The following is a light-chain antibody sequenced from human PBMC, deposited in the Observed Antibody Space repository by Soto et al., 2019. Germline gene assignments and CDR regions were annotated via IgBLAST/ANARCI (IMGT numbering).Light chain of an antibody. Sequence: QTVVTQEPSFSVSPGGTATLTCGLRSGSVSTTNYPTWYQQTPGQAPRTLIYTTNTRSSGVPDRFSGSIVGNKAALTITGAQADDESDYYCVLYMGSGISVFGGGTKVTVL. CDR2: TTN. CDR3: VLYMGSGISV. CDR1: SGSVSTTNY. V-gene: IGLV8-61*01. J-gene: IGLJ3*02.